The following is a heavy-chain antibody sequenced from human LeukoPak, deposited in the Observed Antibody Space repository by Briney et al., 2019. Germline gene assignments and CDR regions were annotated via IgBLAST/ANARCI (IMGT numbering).Heavy chain of an antibody. CDR3: ARSSGSYSAEDAFDI. CDR2: ISSSSSYI. D-gene: IGHD1-26*01. J-gene: IGHJ3*02. Sequence: GGSLRLSCAASGFTFSSYSMNWVRQAPGKGLEWVSSISSSSSYIYYADSVKGRFTISRDNAKNSLYLQMNSLRAEDTAVYYCARSSGSYSAEDAFDIWGQGTVVTVSS. CDR1: GFTFSSYS. V-gene: IGHV3-21*01.